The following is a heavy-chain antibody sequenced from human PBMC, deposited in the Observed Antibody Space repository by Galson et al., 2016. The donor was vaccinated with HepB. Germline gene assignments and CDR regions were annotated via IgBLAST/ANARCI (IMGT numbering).Heavy chain of an antibody. CDR1: GFIFSSYA. Sequence: SLRLSCAASGFIFSSYAMHWVRKAPGKGLEWVAVVTHDGNNKYYADPVKGRFTISRDNSKNTLFIQMNSLRLEETAVYYCAKERGTAKSFDYWGPGTLVTVSS. J-gene: IGHJ4*02. V-gene: IGHV3-30*18. D-gene: IGHD3-16*01. CDR3: AKERGTAKSFDY. CDR2: VTHDGNNK.